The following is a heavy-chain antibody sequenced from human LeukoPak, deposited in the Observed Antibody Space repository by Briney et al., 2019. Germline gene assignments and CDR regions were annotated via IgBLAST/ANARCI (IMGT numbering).Heavy chain of an antibody. V-gene: IGHV4-34*01. Sequence: PSETLSLTCAVYGGSFSNYYWSWIRQPPGKGLEWIGEINHSGSTNYNPSLKSRVTISVDTSKNQFSLKLSTATDADTAVYYCARGFSSSWYGDYWGQGTLVTVSS. CDR2: INHSGST. D-gene: IGHD6-13*01. CDR3: ARGFSSSWYGDY. J-gene: IGHJ4*02. CDR1: GGSFSNYY.